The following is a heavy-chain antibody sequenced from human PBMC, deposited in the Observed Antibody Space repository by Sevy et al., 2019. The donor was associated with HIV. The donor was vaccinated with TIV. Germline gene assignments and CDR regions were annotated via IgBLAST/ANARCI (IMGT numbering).Heavy chain of an antibody. CDR2: ISGGGGST. CDR1: GFTFDNYA. D-gene: IGHD3-22*01. Sequence: GGSLRLSCAASGFTFDNYAMSWVRQAPGTGLEWVSAISGGGGSTYYADSVKGRFTISRDNCKNTLYLQMNSLRAEDTAVDYCSKSSGYYDSSGYPSDYWGQGTLVTVSS. J-gene: IGHJ4*02. V-gene: IGHV3-23*01. CDR3: SKSSGYYDSSGYPSDY.